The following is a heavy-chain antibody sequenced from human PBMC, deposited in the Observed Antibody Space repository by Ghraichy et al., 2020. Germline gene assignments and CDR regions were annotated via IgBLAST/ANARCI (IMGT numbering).Heavy chain of an antibody. V-gene: IGHV3-48*02. CDR2: ITSSSRTI. CDR3: ARASTVQRFYYYDGIDV. Sequence: GGALRLSCVGSGFTFSSYNMNWVRQSPGKGLDWVSYITSSSRTIFYADSVKGRFTVSRDNARNTLYLQMSSLRDEDTAVYYCARASTVQRFYYYDGIDVWGQGTTVTVSS. J-gene: IGHJ6*01. D-gene: IGHD4-17*01. CDR1: GFTFSSYN.